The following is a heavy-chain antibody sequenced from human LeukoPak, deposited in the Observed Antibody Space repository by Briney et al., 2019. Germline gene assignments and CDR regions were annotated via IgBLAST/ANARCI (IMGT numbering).Heavy chain of an antibody. CDR2: IYYSGST. Sequence: SETLSLTCSVSGGSISSSTYYWGWIRQPPGQGLDWIGKIYYSGSTYYNPSLKSQVTISVDTSKNQFSLKLTSVTAADTAVYYCARDYGDYAFDSWGQGTLVTVSS. V-gene: IGHV4-39*02. CDR1: GGSISSSTYY. D-gene: IGHD4-17*01. CDR3: ARDYGDYAFDS. J-gene: IGHJ4*02.